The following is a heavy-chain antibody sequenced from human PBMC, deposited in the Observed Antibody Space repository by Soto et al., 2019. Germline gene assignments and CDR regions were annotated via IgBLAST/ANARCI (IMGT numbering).Heavy chain of an antibody. D-gene: IGHD2-8*02. CDR2: ISGYNGNT. Sequence: ASVKVSCKSSDNTFTQYGINWVRQAPGQGLEWMGWISGYNGNTKYAQKFQDRVTMTADTSTRTAFMEVRSLTSDDTGVYFCAATGGNYFGLXVWG. CDR1: DNTFTQYG. J-gene: IGHJ6*02. CDR3: AATGGNYFGLXV. V-gene: IGHV1-18*01.